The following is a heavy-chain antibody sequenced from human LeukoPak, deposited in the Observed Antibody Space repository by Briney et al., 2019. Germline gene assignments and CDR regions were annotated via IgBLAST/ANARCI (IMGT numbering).Heavy chain of an antibody. V-gene: IGHV3-48*04. D-gene: IGHD2-15*01. Sequence: PGGSLRLSCAASGFTFSSYAMSWVRQAPGKGLEWVSYISSSSSTIYYADSVKGRFTISRDNAKNSLYLQMNSLRAEDTAVYYCARSTPYRIVVVVAARAPDAFDIWGQGTMVTVSS. CDR2: ISSSSSTI. J-gene: IGHJ3*02. CDR3: ARSTPYRIVVVVAARAPDAFDI. CDR1: GFTFSSYA.